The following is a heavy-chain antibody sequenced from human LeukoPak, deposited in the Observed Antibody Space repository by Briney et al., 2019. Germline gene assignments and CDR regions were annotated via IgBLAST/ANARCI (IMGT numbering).Heavy chain of an antibody. CDR2: VRTRGDPT. CDR1: GFRFDSYP. CDR3: VRDVDYAFDY. Sequence: GGSLSLSCAASGFRFDSYPMSWVRQPPGKGMEWLSNVRTRGDPTSYADSVRGRFTISRDNAKKSLFLQINSLRVEDTAVYFCVRDVDYAFDYWGQGVLVIVSS. V-gene: IGHV3-48*01. J-gene: IGHJ4*02. D-gene: IGHD4-17*01.